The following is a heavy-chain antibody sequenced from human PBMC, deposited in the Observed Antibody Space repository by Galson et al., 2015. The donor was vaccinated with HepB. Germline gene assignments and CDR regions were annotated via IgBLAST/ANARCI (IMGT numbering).Heavy chain of an antibody. CDR3: ARSIVGTTFFYYGVDL. CDR1: GYIFTGYY. D-gene: IGHD1-26*01. Sequence: SVKVSCKASGYIFTGYYTHWVRQAPGKGLEWMGWINPFSGGTNFAQKFQGRVTMTRDTSISTVFMELSRLGSDDTAIYYCARSIVGTTFFYYGVDLWGQGTTVTVSS. V-gene: IGHV1-2*02. CDR2: INPFSGGT. J-gene: IGHJ6*02.